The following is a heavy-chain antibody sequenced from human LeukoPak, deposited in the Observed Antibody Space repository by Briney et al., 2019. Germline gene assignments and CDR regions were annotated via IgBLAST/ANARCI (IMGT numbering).Heavy chain of an antibody. Sequence: GGSLRLSCAPSGFTFSSSNMHWVRQSPGKGLEWVALISYDGTKTYYAESVKGRFTVSRDNSKNTLFLQMNSLSAEDTAMYYCEREWFGESNWGQGTRVTVSS. D-gene: IGHD3-10*01. CDR1: GFTFSSSN. J-gene: IGHJ4*02. CDR3: EREWFGESN. CDR2: ISYDGTKT. V-gene: IGHV3-30*04.